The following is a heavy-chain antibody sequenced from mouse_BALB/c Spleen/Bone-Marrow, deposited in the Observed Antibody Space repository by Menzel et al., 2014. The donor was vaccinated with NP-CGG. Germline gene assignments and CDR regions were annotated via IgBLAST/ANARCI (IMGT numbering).Heavy chain of an antibody. D-gene: IGHD3-2*01. J-gene: IGHJ2*01. CDR3: ARQLDSSGYVLDY. CDR2: ISDGGGRA. V-gene: IGHV5-12-2*01. CDR1: GFTFSSYT. Sequence: EVQLVEPGGGLVQPGVPPKLSCAASGFTFSSYTMSWIRQTPEKRLEWVAYISDGGGRAYYPDTVKGRFTISRDNAKNTLYLQMSSLKSEDTAMYYCARQLDSSGYVLDYRGQGTTLTVTS.